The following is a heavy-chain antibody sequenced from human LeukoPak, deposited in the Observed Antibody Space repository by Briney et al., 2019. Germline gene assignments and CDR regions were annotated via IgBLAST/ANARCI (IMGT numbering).Heavy chain of an antibody. Sequence: ASVKVSCKASGYTFTGYYMHWVRQAPGQGLEWMGRINPNSGCTNYAQKFQGRVTMTRDTSISTAYMELSRLRSDDTAVYYCARDRDKWELLSYYYYYMDVWGKGTTVTVSS. CDR2: INPNSGCT. CDR1: GYTFTGYY. V-gene: IGHV1-2*06. CDR3: ARDRDKWELLSYYYYYMDV. D-gene: IGHD1-26*01. J-gene: IGHJ6*03.